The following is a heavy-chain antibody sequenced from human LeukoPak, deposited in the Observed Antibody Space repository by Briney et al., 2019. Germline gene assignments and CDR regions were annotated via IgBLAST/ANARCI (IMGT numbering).Heavy chain of an antibody. V-gene: IGHV3-53*05. CDR2: AVNGRGYST. J-gene: IGHJ3*02. Sequence: PGGSLRLSCAASGFTVSSNYMSWVRQAPGKGLEWVSAVNGRGYSTYYADSVKGRFTISRDNSKNTLYLQMNSLRGEDTAVYYSRLSSDAFDIWGQGTMVTVSS. CDR3: RLSSDAFDI. D-gene: IGHD2/OR15-2a*01. CDR1: GFTVSSNY.